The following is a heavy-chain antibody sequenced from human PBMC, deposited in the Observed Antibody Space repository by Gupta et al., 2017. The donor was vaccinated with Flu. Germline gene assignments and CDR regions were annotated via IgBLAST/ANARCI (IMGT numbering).Heavy chain of an antibody. CDR3: ARETRIPGEVPAAHFDY. CDR2: LSATETFI. D-gene: IGHD7-27*01. Sequence: EVQLVAAGGGLVRPGGSLRLSCAASGFAFDKYTMNCVRQSPVKGLEWVATLSATETFISYVDSVRGRFTISRDNAKYSVFLEMNSLRVEDSGIYYCARETRIPGEVPAAHFDYWGQGVLVTVSS. CDR1: GFAFDKYT. V-gene: IGHV3-21*01. J-gene: IGHJ4*02.